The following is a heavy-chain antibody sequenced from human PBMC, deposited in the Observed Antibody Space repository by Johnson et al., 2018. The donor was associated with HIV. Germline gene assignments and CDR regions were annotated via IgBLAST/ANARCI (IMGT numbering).Heavy chain of an antibody. CDR3: ALEAVRSTDAFDI. J-gene: IGHJ3*02. V-gene: IGHV3-9*01. Sequence: VQLVESGGGLVQPGRSMRLSCAASGFTFDDYAMHWVRQAPGKGLEWVSGISWNGGSIGYADSVKGRFTISRDNAKNSLYLQTNSLRAEDTAVYYCALEAVRSTDAFDIWGQGTMVIVSS. D-gene: IGHD3-10*01. CDR2: ISWNGGSI. CDR1: GFTFDDYA.